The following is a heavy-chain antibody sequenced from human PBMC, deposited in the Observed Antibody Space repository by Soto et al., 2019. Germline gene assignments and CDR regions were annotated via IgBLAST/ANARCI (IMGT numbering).Heavy chain of an antibody. CDR2: INAYNGNT. V-gene: IGHV1-18*01. Sequence: ASVKVSCKASGYTFTSYGISWVRQAPGQGLEWMGKINAYNGNTNYAQKLQGRVTMTRDTSTSTVYMELSSLRSEDTAVYYCARSISRSYNFDYWGQGTLVTVSS. D-gene: IGHD1-26*01. CDR1: GYTFTSYG. J-gene: IGHJ4*02. CDR3: ARSISRSYNFDY.